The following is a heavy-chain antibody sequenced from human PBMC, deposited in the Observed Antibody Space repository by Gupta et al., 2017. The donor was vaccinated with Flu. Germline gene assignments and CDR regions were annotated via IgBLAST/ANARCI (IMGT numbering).Heavy chain of an antibody. V-gene: IGHV3-11*01. D-gene: IGHD1-26*01. Sequence: FTFSDYYMSWLRQAPGKGLEWVSYISSSGSTIYYADSVKGRFTISRDNAKISLYLEMNSLRAEDTAVYHCAASGYYGMDVWGQGTTVTVSS. CDR3: AASGYYGMDV. CDR1: FTFSDYY. CDR2: ISSSGSTI. J-gene: IGHJ6*02.